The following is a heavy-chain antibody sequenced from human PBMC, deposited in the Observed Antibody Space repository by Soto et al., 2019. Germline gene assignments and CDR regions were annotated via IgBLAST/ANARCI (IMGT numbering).Heavy chain of an antibody. J-gene: IGHJ6*03. D-gene: IGHD3-10*01. CDR3: ARVIYYYYYMDV. CDR2: IIPIFGTA. CDR1: GGTFSSYA. Sequence: ASVKVSCKASGGTFSSYAISWVRQAPGQGLEWMGGIIPIFGTANYAQKFQGRVTITADESTSTAYMELSSLRSEDTAVYYCARVIYYYYYMDVWGKGTTVTVSS. V-gene: IGHV1-69*13.